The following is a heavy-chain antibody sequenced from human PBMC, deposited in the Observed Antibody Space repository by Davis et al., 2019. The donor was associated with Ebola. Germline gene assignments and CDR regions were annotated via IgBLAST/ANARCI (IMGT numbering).Heavy chain of an antibody. V-gene: IGHV3-73*01. CDR2: IRTEPNNYAT. J-gene: IGHJ5*02. CDR3: TRPVESNWFDP. CDR1: GFGFSGSA. Sequence: GESLKIPCTFSGFGFSGSAMHWVRQAPGKGLEWVGRIRTEPNNYATTYAAYVGGRFTISRDDSKGTTYLHMNSLKTEDTAVYYCTRPVESNWFDPWCPGTLVTVSS.